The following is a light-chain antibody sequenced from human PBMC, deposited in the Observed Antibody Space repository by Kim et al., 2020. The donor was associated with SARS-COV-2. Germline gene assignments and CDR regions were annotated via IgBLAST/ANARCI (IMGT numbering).Light chain of an antibody. CDR3: QSYDSSNQGVV. CDR1: GGSIASNY. CDR2: EDN. V-gene: IGLV6-57*03. J-gene: IGLJ2*01. Sequence: VTRSCTRSGGSIASNYVQWYQQRPGSAPPTVIYEDNQRPSGVPDRFSGSIDSSSNSASLTISGLKTEDEADYYCQSYDSSNQGVVFGGGTQLTVL.